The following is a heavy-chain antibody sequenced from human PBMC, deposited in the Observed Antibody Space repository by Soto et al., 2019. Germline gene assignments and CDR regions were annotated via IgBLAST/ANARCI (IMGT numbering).Heavy chain of an antibody. CDR2: IRSSSSTI. J-gene: IGHJ6*02. D-gene: IGHD6-13*01. CDR3: AREVVLVSYIAAAGTTNTYYYYGMDV. Sequence: GGSLRLSCAASGFTFSSYSMNWVRQAPGKGLEWVSYIRSSSSTIYYADSVKGRFTISRDNAKNSLYLQMNSLRDEDTAVYYCAREVVLVSYIAAAGTTNTYYYYGMDVWGQGTTVTVSS. CDR1: GFTFSSYS. V-gene: IGHV3-48*02.